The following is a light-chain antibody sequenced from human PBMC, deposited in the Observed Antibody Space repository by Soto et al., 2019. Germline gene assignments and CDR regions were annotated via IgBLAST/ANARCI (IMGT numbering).Light chain of an antibody. Sequence: PGERVTLSCRASQSVSSSYLTWYQQKPGQAPRLLIYGASTRATSIPARFSGSGSGTDFTLTISSLQPEDFAVYYCQQDYNLPPCDTFGQGTKLEIK. CDR2: GAS. J-gene: IGKJ2*01. V-gene: IGKV3D-7*01. CDR1: QSVSSSY. CDR3: QQDYNLPPCDT.